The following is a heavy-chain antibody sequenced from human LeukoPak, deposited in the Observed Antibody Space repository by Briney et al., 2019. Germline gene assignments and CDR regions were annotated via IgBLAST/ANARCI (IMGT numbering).Heavy chain of an antibody. J-gene: IGHJ4*02. CDR1: GGTFISYA. CDR2: IIPILGIA. CDR3: AREPSRGRQLVPDY. D-gene: IGHD6-13*01. Sequence: ASVKVSCKASGGTFISYAISWVRHAPGQGLKWMGRIIPILGIANYVQKFQGRDTITADKSTSTAYMELSSLRSEDTAVYYCAREPSRGRQLVPDYWGQGTLVTVSS. V-gene: IGHV1-69*04.